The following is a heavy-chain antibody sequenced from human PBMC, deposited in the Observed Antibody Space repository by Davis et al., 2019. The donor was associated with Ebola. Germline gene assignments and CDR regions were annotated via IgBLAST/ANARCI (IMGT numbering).Heavy chain of an antibody. CDR3: AKDTIRGYRGFLDY. V-gene: IGHV3-33*06. CDR2: IWYDGSNK. J-gene: IGHJ4*02. Sequence: SCKASGYTFTGYYMHWVRQAPGKGLEWVAVIWYDGSNKYYADSVKGRFTISRDNSKNTLYLQMNSLRAEDTAVYYCAKDTIRGYRGFLDYWGQGTLVTVSS. CDR1: GYTFTGYY. D-gene: IGHD5-18*01.